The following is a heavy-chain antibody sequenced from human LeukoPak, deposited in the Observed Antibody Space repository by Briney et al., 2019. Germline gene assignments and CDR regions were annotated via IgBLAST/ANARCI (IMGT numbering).Heavy chain of an antibody. CDR3: AREDDTGRYMGDDAFDI. V-gene: IGHV1-2*02. D-gene: IGHD1-26*01. CDR1: GFTFTDYY. Sequence: ASVKVSCKASGFTFTDYYMHWVRQAPGQGLEWMGWINPNNGGTNYAQKFQGRVTMTRDTSISTAYMELSRLRSDDTAVYYCAREDDTGRYMGDDAFDIWGQGTMVTVSS. CDR2: INPNNGGT. J-gene: IGHJ3*02.